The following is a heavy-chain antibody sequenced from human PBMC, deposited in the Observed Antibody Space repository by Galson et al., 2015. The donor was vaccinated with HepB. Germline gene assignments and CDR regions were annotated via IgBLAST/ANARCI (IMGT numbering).Heavy chain of an antibody. CDR1: GFTFSSYW. V-gene: IGHV3-7*01. D-gene: IGHD5-24*01. CDR2: IKQDGSEK. J-gene: IGHJ4*02. CDR3: ARESGIVDGYNYSPPGFDY. Sequence: SLRLSCAASGFTFSSYWMSWVRQAPGKGLEWVANIKQDGSEKDYVDSVKGRFTISRDNAKNSLYLQMNSLRAEDTAVFYCARESGIVDGYNYSPPGFDYWGQGTLVTVSS.